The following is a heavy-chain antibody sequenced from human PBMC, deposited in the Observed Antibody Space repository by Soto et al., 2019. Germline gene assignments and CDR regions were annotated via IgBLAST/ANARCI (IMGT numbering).Heavy chain of an antibody. CDR3: ARDTVLTGMFDL. Sequence: PSETLPLTCTVSGGSIGSYHWSWVRQPPGKGLEWIASVYYTGTTNYNPSLGSRVTISIDAPENQISLKLTSVTAADTAFYYCARDTVLTGMFDLWGQGTLVTVSS. D-gene: IGHD4-17*01. CDR2: VYYTGTT. V-gene: IGHV4-59*01. J-gene: IGHJ5*02. CDR1: GGSIGSYH.